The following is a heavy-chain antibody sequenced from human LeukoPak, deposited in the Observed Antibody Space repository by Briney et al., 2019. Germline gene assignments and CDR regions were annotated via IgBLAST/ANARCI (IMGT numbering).Heavy chain of an antibody. V-gene: IGHV1-69*01. J-gene: IGHJ6*03. CDR2: IIPIFGTA. CDR1: GGTFSSYA. D-gene: IGHD5-12*01. Sequence: SVKVCCKASGGTFSSYAISWVRQAPGQGLEWMGGIIPIFGTANYAQKFQGRVTITADESTSTAYMELSSLRSEDTAVYYCARGKLEWLRFGNYYYYYMDVWGKGTTVTVSS. CDR3: ARGKLEWLRFGNYYYYYMDV.